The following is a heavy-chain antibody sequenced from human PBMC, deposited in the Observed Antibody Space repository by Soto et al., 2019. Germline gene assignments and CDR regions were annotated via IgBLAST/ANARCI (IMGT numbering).Heavy chain of an antibody. J-gene: IGHJ4*02. D-gene: IGHD3-10*01. CDR3: ARGAPRGIIHDFDS. Sequence: PSETLSLTCTVSGGSISSYYWSWIRQPPGKGLEWIGYIYYSGSTNYNPSLKSRLTISIDLSKKQFPLRLSSVTAADTAVYYCARGAPRGIIHDFDSWGQGSLVTVSS. CDR1: GGSISSYY. CDR2: IYYSGST. V-gene: IGHV4-59*08.